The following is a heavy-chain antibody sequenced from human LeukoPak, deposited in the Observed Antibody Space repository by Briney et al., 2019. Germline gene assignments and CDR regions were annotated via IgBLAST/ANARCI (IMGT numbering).Heavy chain of an antibody. D-gene: IGHD3-3*01. CDR3: ARDREYYDFWSGYSTDAFDI. CDR2: IYYSGST. J-gene: IGHJ3*02. CDR1: GGSISSSSYY. Sequence: SETLSLTCTVSGGSISSSSYYWGWIRQPPGKGLEWIGSIYYSGSTYYNPSLKSRVTISVDTSKNQFSLKLSSVTAADTAVYYCARDREYYDFWSGYSTDAFDIWGQGTMVTVSS. V-gene: IGHV4-39*07.